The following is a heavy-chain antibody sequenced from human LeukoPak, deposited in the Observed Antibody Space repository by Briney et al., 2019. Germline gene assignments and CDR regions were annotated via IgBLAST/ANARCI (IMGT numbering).Heavy chain of an antibody. CDR3: ARSVVGYDNFDY. V-gene: IGHV4-59*08. Sequence: PSETLSLTCTVSGGSLSSHYWSWIRQPPGKGLEWIGYMYHSGSTNYNPSLKSRVTISVDTSKNQFSLKLNSVTASDTAMYYCARSVVGYDNFDYWGQGTLVTVSS. J-gene: IGHJ4*02. CDR1: GGSLSSHY. D-gene: IGHD5-18*01. CDR2: MYHSGST.